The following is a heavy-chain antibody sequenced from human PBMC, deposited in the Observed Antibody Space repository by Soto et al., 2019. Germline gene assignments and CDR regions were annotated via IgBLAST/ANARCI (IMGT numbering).Heavy chain of an antibody. CDR1: GGSISSYY. V-gene: IGHV4-59*01. J-gene: IGHJ4*02. CDR2: IYYSGST. D-gene: IGHD3-3*01. CDR3: ARSYYDFWSGYWNFDY. Sequence: SETLSLTCTVSGGSISSYYWSWIRQPPGKGLEWIGYIYYSGSTNYNPSLKSRVTISVDTSKNQFSLKLSSVTAAGTAVYYCARSYYDFWSGYWNFDYWGQGTLVTVSS.